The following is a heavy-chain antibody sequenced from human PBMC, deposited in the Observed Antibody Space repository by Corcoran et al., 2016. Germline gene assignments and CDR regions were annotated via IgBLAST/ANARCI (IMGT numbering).Heavy chain of an antibody. CDR1: GFTFSNAW. J-gene: IGHJ4*02. V-gene: IGHV3-15*01. D-gene: IGHD3-10*01. Sequence: EVQLVESGGGLVKPGGSLRLSCAASGFTFSNAWMSWVRQAPGKGLEWVGRIKSKTDGGTTDYAAPVKGRFTISRDDSKNTLYLQMNSLKTEDTAVYYCTTDGPVGGMVRSIDYWGQGTLVTVSS. CDR3: TTDGPVGGMVRSIDY. CDR2: IKSKTDGGTT.